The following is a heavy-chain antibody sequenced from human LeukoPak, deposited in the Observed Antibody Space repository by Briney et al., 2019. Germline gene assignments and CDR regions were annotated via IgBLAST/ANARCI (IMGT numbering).Heavy chain of an antibody. CDR2: IEEYGSEI. Sequence: PGGSLRLSCTVSGFTLSSNSMRWVRQAPGKGLEWVANIEEYGSEIYYVDSVKGRFTISRDNAKRSLYLQMNSLRAEDTAVYYCARDLWFGNHALDYGGRGTLVTVSS. CDR1: GFTLSSNS. V-gene: IGHV3-7*01. D-gene: IGHD3-10*01. CDR3: ARDLWFGNHALDY. J-gene: IGHJ4*02.